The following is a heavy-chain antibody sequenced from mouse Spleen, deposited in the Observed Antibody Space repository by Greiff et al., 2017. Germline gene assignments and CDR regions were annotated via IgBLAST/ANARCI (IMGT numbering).Heavy chain of an antibody. J-gene: IGHJ1*01. Sequence: VQLQESGPGLVAPSQSLSITCTVSGFSLTGYGVNWVRQPPGKGLEWLGMIWGDGSTDYNSALKSRLSISKDNSKSQVFLKMNSLQTDDTARYYCARDRADYYGSSYWYFDVWGAGTTVTVSS. CDR2: IWGDGST. CDR3: ARDRADYYGSSYWYFDV. CDR1: GFSLTGYG. D-gene: IGHD1-1*01. V-gene: IGHV2-6-7*01.